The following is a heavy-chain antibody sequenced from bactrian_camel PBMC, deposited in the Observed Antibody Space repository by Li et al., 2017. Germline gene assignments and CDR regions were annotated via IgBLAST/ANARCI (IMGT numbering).Heavy chain of an antibody. D-gene: IGHD2*01. J-gene: IGHJ4*01. V-gene: IGHV3S63*01. CDR1: GLRFGDYA. CDR3: AADTTLLIGDPY. CDR2: ITRLGSGT. Sequence: HVQLVESGGGLVQAGGSLRVSCTVSGLRFGDYAMAWFRQAPGKEREGVSCITRLGSGTYYADSVKGRFTISRDNAKNTLYLQMNSLEPEDTAVYYCAADTTLLIGDPYWGQGTQVTVS.